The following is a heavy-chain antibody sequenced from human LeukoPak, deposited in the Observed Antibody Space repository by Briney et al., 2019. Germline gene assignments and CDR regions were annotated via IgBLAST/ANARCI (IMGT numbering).Heavy chain of an antibody. D-gene: IGHD4-17*01. Sequence: GGSLRLSCAASGFTFSSYWMSWVRQAPGKGLEWVANIKQGGSEKYYVDSVKGRFTISRDNAKNSLYLQMNSLRAEDTAVYYCAKTTVTTRPDYWGQGTLVTVSS. V-gene: IGHV3-7*03. CDR2: IKQGGSEK. CDR1: GFTFSSYW. J-gene: IGHJ4*02. CDR3: AKTTVTTRPDY.